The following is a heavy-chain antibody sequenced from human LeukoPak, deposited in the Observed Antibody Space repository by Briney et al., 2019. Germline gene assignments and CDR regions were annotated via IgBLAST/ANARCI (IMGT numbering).Heavy chain of an antibody. CDR2: IYYSGST. V-gene: IGHV4-59*08. J-gene: IGHJ4*02. CDR1: GGSISSYY. Sequence: SETLSLTCTVSGGSISSYYWSWIRQPPGKGLEWIGYIYYSGSTNYNPSLKSRVTISVDTSKNQFSLKLSSVTAADTAVYYCARAGGIRTAALDLDYWGQGTLVTVSS. CDR3: ARAGGIRTAALDLDY. D-gene: IGHD6-25*01.